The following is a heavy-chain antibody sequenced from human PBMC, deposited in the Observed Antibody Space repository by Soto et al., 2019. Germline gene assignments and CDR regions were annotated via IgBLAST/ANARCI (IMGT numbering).Heavy chain of an antibody. Sequence: PSETLSLTCTVSGGSISSGGYYWSWIRQPPGKGLEWIGEINHSGSTNYNPSLKSRVTISVDTSKNQFSLKLSSVTAADTAVYYCARQRIAVADDYFDYWGQGTLVTVSS. V-gene: IGHV4-39*07. D-gene: IGHD6-19*01. CDR1: GGSISSGGYY. CDR3: ARQRIAVADDYFDY. CDR2: INHSGST. J-gene: IGHJ4*02.